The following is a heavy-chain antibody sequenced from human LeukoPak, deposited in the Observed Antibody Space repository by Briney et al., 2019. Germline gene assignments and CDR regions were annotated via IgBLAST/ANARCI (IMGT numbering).Heavy chain of an antibody. V-gene: IGHV3-66*01. Sequence: PGGSLRLSCAASGFTVSSNYLSWVRQAPGKGLECVSVIYSVGSTYYADSVKGRFTISRDNSKNTLYLQMNSLRAEDTAVYYCARDIGRSSGNWGQGTLVTVSS. CDR3: ARDIGRSSGN. CDR2: IYSVGST. CDR1: GFTVSSNY. J-gene: IGHJ4*02. D-gene: IGHD6-25*01.